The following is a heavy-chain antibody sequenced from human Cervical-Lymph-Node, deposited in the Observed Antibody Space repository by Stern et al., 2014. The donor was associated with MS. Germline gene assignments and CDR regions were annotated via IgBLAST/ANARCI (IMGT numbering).Heavy chain of an antibody. D-gene: IGHD6-19*01. J-gene: IGHJ4*02. CDR2: ISYDGSNK. CDR3: ARDSGWYFDY. CDR1: GFTFSSYA. V-gene: IGHV3-30*01. Sequence: VQLVESGGGVVQPGRSLRLSWAASGFTFSSYAMHWVRQVPGKGLEWVAVISYDGSNKYYADSVKGRFTISRDNSKNTLYLQMNSLRAEDTAVYYCARDSGWYFDYWGQGTLVTVSS.